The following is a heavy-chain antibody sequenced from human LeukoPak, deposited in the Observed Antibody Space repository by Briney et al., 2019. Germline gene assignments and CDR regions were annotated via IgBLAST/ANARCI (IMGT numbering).Heavy chain of an antibody. Sequence: PGGSLRLSCAASGFTFSSYRMHWVRQAPGKGLVWVSRINSDGSSTSYADSVKGRFTISRDNAKNTLYLQMNSLRAEDTAVYYCARADTEYYYDSSGYYYDYWGQGTLVTVSS. CDR2: INSDGSST. CDR1: GFTFSSYR. D-gene: IGHD3-22*01. CDR3: ARADTEYYYDSSGYYYDY. J-gene: IGHJ4*02. V-gene: IGHV3-74*01.